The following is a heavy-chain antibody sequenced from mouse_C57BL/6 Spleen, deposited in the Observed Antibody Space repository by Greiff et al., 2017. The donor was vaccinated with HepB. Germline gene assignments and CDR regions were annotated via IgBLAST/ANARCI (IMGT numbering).Heavy chain of an antibody. CDR1: GYTFTDYE. CDR2: IDPETGGT. Sequence: VQLQQSGAELVRPGASVTLSCKASGYTFTDYEMHWVKQTPVHGLEWIGAIDPETGGTAYNQKFKGKAILTADKSSSTAYMERRSLTSEDSAVYYCTRGEELGRVSFAYWGQGTLVTVSA. CDR3: TRGEELGRVSFAY. V-gene: IGHV1-15*01. D-gene: IGHD4-1*01. J-gene: IGHJ3*01.